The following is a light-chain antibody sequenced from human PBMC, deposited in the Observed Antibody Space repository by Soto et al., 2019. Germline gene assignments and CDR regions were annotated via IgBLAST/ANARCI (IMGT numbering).Light chain of an antibody. V-gene: IGKV3-20*01. Sequence: EIVLTQSPGTLSLSPGERATLSCGASQSVDSGYLAWYQQKPGQAPRPLIYGASNRATGIPDRFSGGGSGTDFTLTITRLEPEDFPVYYCQQYGSSPLTFGGGTKVDIK. CDR1: QSVDSGY. J-gene: IGKJ4*01. CDR2: GAS. CDR3: QQYGSSPLT.